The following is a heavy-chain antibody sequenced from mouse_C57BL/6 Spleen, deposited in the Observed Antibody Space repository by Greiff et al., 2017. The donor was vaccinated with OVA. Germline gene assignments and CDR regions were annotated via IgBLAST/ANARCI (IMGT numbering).Heavy chain of an antibody. Sequence: VQLQQSGAELVRPGSSVKLSCKASGYTFTSYWMHWVKQRPIQGLEWIGNIDPSDSETHYNQKFKDKATLTVDKSSSTAYMQLSSLTSEDSAVYYCARWYYGSSYYFDYWGQGTTLTVSS. J-gene: IGHJ2*01. CDR2: IDPSDSET. D-gene: IGHD1-1*01. CDR1: GYTFTSYW. V-gene: IGHV1-52*01. CDR3: ARWYYGSSYYFDY.